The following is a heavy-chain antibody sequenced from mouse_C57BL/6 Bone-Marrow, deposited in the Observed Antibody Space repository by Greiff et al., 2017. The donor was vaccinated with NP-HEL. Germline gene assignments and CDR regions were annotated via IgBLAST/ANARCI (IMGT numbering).Heavy chain of an antibody. CDR3: TTMVTTTGKDY. CDR2: IRNKANNHAT. V-gene: IGHV6-6*01. Sequence: EVKLVESGGGLVQPGGSMKLSCAASGFTFSDAWMDWVRQSPEKGLEWVAEIRNKANNHATYYAESVKGRFTISRDDSKSSVYLQMNSLRAEDTGIYYCTTMVTTTGKDYWGQGTTLTVSS. D-gene: IGHD2-2*01. CDR1: GFTFSDAW. J-gene: IGHJ2*01.